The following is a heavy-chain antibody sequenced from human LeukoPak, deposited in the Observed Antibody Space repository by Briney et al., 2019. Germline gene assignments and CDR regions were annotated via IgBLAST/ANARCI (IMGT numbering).Heavy chain of an antibody. CDR1: AFTFGDYA. V-gene: IGHV3-49*03. CDR3: SRSSLGAFDI. D-gene: IGHD6-13*01. CDR2: IRSKTYGGTT. Sequence: GSLRLSCTTSAFTFGDYAMSWFRQAPGKGLEWVGFIRSKTYGGTTEYAASVKGRFTISRDDSKSIAYLQMNSLKTEDTAVYYCSRSSLGAFDIWGQGTMVTVSS. J-gene: IGHJ3*02.